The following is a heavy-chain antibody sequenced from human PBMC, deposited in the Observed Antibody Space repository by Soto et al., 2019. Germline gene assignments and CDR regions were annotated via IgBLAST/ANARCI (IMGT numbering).Heavy chain of an antibody. CDR3: ARDTSRGEYDY. CDR1: GYTFTSYG. V-gene: IGHV1-18*01. Sequence: QVQLVQSGAEVKKPGASVKVSCKASGYTFTSYGISWVRQAPGQGREWMGWFNVYNGNTNYAQKLQGRVTMTTETSTSTAYLDLRSLRSDDTAVYFCARDTSRGEYDYWGQGTLVTVSS. CDR2: FNVYNGNT. D-gene: IGHD3-10*01. J-gene: IGHJ4*02.